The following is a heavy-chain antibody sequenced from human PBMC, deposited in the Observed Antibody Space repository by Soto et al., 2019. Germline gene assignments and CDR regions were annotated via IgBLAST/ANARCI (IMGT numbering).Heavy chain of an antibody. V-gene: IGHV3-30*18. J-gene: IGHJ3*02. D-gene: IGHD3-16*01. CDR2: ISFDESET. Sequence: GGSLRLSCAASGFSLGRFGMHWVRQAPGKGLEWVAVISFDESETFYADSVQGRFTISRDISKNTLYLQMNGLRAEDTALYYCAKAYGTSSYGASEIWGQGTMVT. CDR1: GFSLGRFG. CDR3: AKAYGTSSYGASEI.